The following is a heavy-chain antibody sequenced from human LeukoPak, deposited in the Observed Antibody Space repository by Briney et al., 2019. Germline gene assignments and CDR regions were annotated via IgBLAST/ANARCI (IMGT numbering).Heavy chain of an antibody. D-gene: IGHD3-22*01. V-gene: IGHV1-2*02. CDR3: AGDPLLFYYVSSAYTVTRYVFHH. CDR1: GYTFTGYY. CDR2: INPNSGGT. Sequence: ASVKVSCKASGYTFTGYYMHWVRQAPGQGLEWMGWINPNSGGTNYAQKFHGRVTMTRDTSISTAYRELSRLRSDDTAVYYGAGDPLLFYYVSSAYTVTRYVFHHWGQGTLV. J-gene: IGHJ4*02.